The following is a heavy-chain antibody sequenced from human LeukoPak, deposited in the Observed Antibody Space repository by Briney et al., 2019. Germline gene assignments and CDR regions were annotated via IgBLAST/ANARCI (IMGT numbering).Heavy chain of an antibody. V-gene: IGHV3-48*04. J-gene: IGHJ4*02. CDR2: ISSSSSTI. CDR1: GFTFSSYS. Sequence: GGSLRLSCAASGFTFSSYSMNWVRQAPGKGLEWVSYISSSSSTIYYADSVKGRFTISRDNAKNSLYLQMNSLRAEDTAVYYCARDSGGVKWELYFDYWGQGTLVTVSS. D-gene: IGHD1-26*01. CDR3: ARDSGGVKWELYFDY.